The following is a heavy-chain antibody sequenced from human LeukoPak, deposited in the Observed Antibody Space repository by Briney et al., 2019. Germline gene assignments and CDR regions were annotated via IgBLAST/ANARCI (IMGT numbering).Heavy chain of an antibody. J-gene: IGHJ4*02. CDR1: GFTFSDYA. CDR3: ARAQGALDY. V-gene: IGHV3-23*01. Sequence: GGSLRLSCAASGFTFSDYAMNWVRQAPGKGLEWVTGISYGRQNTFYADSVKGRFTISSDSSQNLVHLQMNSLTVEDTAVYYCARAQGALDYWGQGTLVTVSS. D-gene: IGHD1-26*01. CDR2: ISYGRQNT.